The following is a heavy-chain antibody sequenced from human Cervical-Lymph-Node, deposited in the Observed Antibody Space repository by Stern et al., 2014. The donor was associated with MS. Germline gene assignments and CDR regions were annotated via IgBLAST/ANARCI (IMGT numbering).Heavy chain of an antibody. Sequence: VQLVQSGAELIRPGESLKISCTGSGFKFSIYWIAWVRQMPGKGLEWMGIIYAAASDTRSSPSSQGQSPMSADKSTSTAYLQWSSLNASDTAMYFCARQTTAWASDVWGQGTLVTVSS. D-gene: IGHD1-14*01. J-gene: IGHJ4*02. CDR2: IYAAASDT. CDR1: GFKFSIYW. V-gene: IGHV5-51*01. CDR3: ARQTTAWASDV.